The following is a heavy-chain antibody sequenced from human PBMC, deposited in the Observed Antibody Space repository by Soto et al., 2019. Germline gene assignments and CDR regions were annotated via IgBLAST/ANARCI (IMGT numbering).Heavy chain of an antibody. CDR3: ARYRGYSSSWYLGFNWFDP. V-gene: IGHV4-59*01. J-gene: IGHJ5*02. CDR2: IYYSGST. Sequence: QVQLQESGPGLVKPSETLSLTCTVSGGSISSYYWSWIRQPPGKGLEWIGYIYYSGSTNYNPSLKSRVTISVDTSKNQFSLKLSSVTAAYTAVYYCARYRGYSSSWYLGFNWFDPWGQVTLVTVSS. CDR1: GGSISSYY. D-gene: IGHD6-13*01.